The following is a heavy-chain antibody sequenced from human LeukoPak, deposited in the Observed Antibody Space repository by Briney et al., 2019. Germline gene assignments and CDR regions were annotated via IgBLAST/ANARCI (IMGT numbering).Heavy chain of an antibody. CDR1: GGSISSGGYY. CDR3: ARGRRAAVAGPTTFDY. Sequence: PSETLSLTCTVSGGSISSGGYYWSWIRQHPGKGLEWIGYIYYSGSTYYNPSLKSRVTISVDTSKNQFSLKLSSVTAADTAVYYCARGRRAAVAGPTTFDYWGQGTLVTVSS. D-gene: IGHD6-19*01. J-gene: IGHJ4*02. V-gene: IGHV4-31*03. CDR2: IYYSGST.